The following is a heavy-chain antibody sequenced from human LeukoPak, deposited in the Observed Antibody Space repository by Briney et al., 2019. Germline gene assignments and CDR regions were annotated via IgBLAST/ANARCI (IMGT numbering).Heavy chain of an antibody. CDR1: GFTFSSYT. D-gene: IGHD2/OR15-2a*01. J-gene: IGHJ5*02. V-gene: IGHV3-21*01. CDR2: ISSSSTYI. CDR3: VRIPNSANFPNWFDP. Sequence: PGGSLRLSCAPSGFTFSSYTMNWVRQAPGKGLEWVSSISSSSTYIYYADSVKGRFTISRHNAKNSLYLQMNSLRAEDTAVYYCVRIPNSANFPNWFDPWGQGTLVTVSS.